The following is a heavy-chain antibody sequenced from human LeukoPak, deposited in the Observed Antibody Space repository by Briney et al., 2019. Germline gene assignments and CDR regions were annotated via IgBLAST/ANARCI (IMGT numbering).Heavy chain of an antibody. CDR3: ASDRVLGSGSLDN. D-gene: IGHD3-10*01. CDR2: IRGDWHDT. Sequence: GGSLRLSCTASGFRFSDFWMHWVRQAPGKGLEWVSRIRGDWHDTTYADSVKGRFTISRDNAQNTLYLQMNSLRVEDTAVYYCASDRVLGSGSLDNWGQGALVTVSS. V-gene: IGHV3-74*01. CDR1: GFRFSDFW. J-gene: IGHJ4*02.